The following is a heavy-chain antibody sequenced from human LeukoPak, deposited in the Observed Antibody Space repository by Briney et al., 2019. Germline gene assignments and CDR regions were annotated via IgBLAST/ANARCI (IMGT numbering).Heavy chain of an antibody. J-gene: IGHJ4*02. V-gene: IGHV3-7*01. Sequence: GGSLRLSCAASGFTVNNNYMSWVRQAPGKGLEWVANIKRDGSDQNYVDSVKGRFTISRDNAKNSLYLQMNSLRAEDTAMYYCVGPKDWGQGTLVTVSS. CDR1: GFTVNNNY. CDR2: IKRDGSDQ. CDR3: VGPKD.